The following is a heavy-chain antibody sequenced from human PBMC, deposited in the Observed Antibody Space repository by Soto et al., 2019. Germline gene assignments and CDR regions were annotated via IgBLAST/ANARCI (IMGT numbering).Heavy chain of an antibody. D-gene: IGHD1-26*01. CDR1: GFTFDEYA. CDR2: ISWNSGSI. V-gene: IGHV3-9*01. J-gene: IGHJ6*02. Sequence: EVQLVESGGDLAQPGRSLRLSCAASGFTFDEYAMHWVRQVPGKGLEWVSGISWNSGSIGYADSVRGRFTITRDNAKISLYLQLNRLTLEDTAWYYSGKDTKNSLPFNYYHGMDVRGQGTTVSVSS. CDR3: GKDTKNSLPFNYYHGMDV.